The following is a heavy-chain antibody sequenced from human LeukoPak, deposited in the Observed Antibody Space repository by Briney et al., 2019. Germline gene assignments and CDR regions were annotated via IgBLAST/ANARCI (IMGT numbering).Heavy chain of an antibody. Sequence: PSETLSLTCTVSGGSISNYYWSWIRQPPGKGLEWIGYIYYSGSTNYNPSLNSRVTISVDTSKNQFSLKLSSVTAADTAVYYCARTAFDYDSSGYNWFDPWGQGTLVTVSS. CDR2: IYYSGST. CDR3: ARTAFDYDSSGYNWFDP. V-gene: IGHV4-59*08. CDR1: GGSISNYY. D-gene: IGHD3-22*01. J-gene: IGHJ5*02.